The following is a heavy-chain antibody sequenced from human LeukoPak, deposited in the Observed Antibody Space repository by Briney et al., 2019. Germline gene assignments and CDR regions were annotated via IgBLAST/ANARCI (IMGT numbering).Heavy chain of an antibody. CDR3: GRGDSSGYYRDAFDI. CDR2: ISSSGSTI. D-gene: IGHD3-22*01. CDR1: GFTFSDYY. Sequence: PGGSLRLSCAASGFTFSDYYMSWIRQAPGKGLEWVSYISSSGSTIYYADSVKGRFTISRDNAKNSLYLQMNSLRAEDTAVYYCGRGDSSGYYRDAFDIWGQGTMVTVSS. J-gene: IGHJ3*02. V-gene: IGHV3-11*01.